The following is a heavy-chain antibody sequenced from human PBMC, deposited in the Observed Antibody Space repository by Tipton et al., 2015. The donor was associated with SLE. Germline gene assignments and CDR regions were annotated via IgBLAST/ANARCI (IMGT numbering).Heavy chain of an antibody. J-gene: IGHJ6*02. CDR2: VYPGGTA. CDR3: ARGRASRITIMDV. D-gene: IGHD3-3*01. V-gene: IGHV4-38-2*02. Sequence: TLSLTCTVSGHSISRGYYWGWIRQPPGGGLEWLGSVYPGGTAYYNPSLKSRVTVSVDTAKNQFSLKLSSVTAADTAVYYCARGRASRITIMDVWGQGTTVTVSS. CDR1: GHSISRGYY.